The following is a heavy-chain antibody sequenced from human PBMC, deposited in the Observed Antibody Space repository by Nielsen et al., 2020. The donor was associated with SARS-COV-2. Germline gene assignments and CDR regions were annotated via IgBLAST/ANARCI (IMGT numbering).Heavy chain of an antibody. Sequence: GSLRLSCTVSGGSISSYYWSWIRQPPGKGLEWIGYIYYSGSTNYSPSLKSRVTISVDTSKNQFSLKLSSVTAADTAVYYCARGYYDFWSGYQPNFDYWGQGTLVTVSS. D-gene: IGHD3-3*01. CDR1: GGSISSYY. V-gene: IGHV4-59*12. CDR3: ARGYYDFWSGYQPNFDY. CDR2: IYYSGST. J-gene: IGHJ4*02.